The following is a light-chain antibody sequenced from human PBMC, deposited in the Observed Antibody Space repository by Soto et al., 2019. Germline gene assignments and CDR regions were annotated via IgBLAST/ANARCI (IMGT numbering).Light chain of an antibody. CDR3: QSSDSSRSAHV. V-gene: IGLV1-40*01. CDR1: SSNIGAGYE. Sequence: QSVLTQPPSVSEAPGQRVTISCTGSSSNIGAGYEAHWYQQVPGTAPKLLIYENNNRPSGVPDRFSGSNSGTSASLAITGLQDEDEAEYYCQSSDSSRSAHVFGTGTKVTVL. CDR2: ENN. J-gene: IGLJ1*01.